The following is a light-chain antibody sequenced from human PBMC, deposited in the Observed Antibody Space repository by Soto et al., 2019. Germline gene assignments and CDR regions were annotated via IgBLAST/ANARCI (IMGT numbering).Light chain of an antibody. Sequence: EIVLTQSPGTLSLSPGERATLSCRASQSVSSSYLAWYQQKPGQAPRLLIYGASSRATGIRDRFSGSGSGTDFTLTSSRLEPEDFAVYYCQQYVSSPWTFGQGTKVEIK. CDR3: QQYVSSPWT. J-gene: IGKJ1*01. CDR1: QSVSSSY. CDR2: GAS. V-gene: IGKV3-20*01.